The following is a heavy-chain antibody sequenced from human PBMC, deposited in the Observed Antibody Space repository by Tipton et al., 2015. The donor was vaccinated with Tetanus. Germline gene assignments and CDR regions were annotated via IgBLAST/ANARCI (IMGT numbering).Heavy chain of an antibody. J-gene: IGHJ4*02. CDR3: ARHTSGSYHAPFDY. Sequence: QLVQSGAEVKKPGESLMISCEASGYKFTNYWIGWVRQMPGRGLEWIGVIYPADSDTRYNPSFEGQVTISADKSINTAYLQWSSLKASDSAMYYCARHTSGSYHAPFDYWGQGTLVTVSS. V-gene: IGHV5-51*01. CDR2: IYPADSDT. D-gene: IGHD1-26*01. CDR1: GYKFTNYW.